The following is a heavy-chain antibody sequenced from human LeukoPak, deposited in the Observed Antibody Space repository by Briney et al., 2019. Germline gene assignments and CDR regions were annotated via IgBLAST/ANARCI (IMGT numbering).Heavy chain of an antibody. CDR3: ARIWDTAILSLDY. Sequence: SETLSLTCTVSGGSISSYYWSWIRQPPGKGLEWIGYIYYSGSTNYNPSLKSRVTISVDTSKNQFSLKLSSVTAADTAVYYCARIWDTAILSLDYWGQGTLVTVSS. J-gene: IGHJ4*02. CDR2: IYYSGST. CDR1: GGSISSYY. D-gene: IGHD5-18*01. V-gene: IGHV4-59*01.